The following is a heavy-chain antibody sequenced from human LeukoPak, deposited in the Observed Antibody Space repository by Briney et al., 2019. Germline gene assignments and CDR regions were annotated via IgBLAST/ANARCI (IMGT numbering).Heavy chain of an antibody. CDR1: GYTFTSYG. CDR3: ARARWEPLAVDAFDI. J-gene: IGHJ3*02. Sequence: ASVEVSCKASGYTFTSYGISWVRQAPGQGLEWMGWITAYNGNTNYAQKLQGRVTMTTDTSTSTAYMELRSLRSDDTAVYYCARARWEPLAVDAFDIWGQGTMVTVSS. CDR2: ITAYNGNT. D-gene: IGHD1-26*01. V-gene: IGHV1-18*01.